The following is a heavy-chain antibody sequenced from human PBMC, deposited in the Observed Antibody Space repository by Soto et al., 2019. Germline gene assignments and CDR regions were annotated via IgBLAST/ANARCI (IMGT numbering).Heavy chain of an antibody. Sequence: WTRIRQSPGKGLEWIGQISHTGRTKYNPSLESRVTISVDTSRKQFSLKLTSVTAADTALYYCARDDTTGLFDFWGQGTLVTVSS. V-gene: IGHV4-59*01. J-gene: IGHJ4*02. CDR2: ISHTGRT. CDR3: ARDDTTGLFDF. D-gene: IGHD4-17*01.